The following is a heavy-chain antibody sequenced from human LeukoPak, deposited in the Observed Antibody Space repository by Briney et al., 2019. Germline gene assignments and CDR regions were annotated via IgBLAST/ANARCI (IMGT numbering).Heavy chain of an antibody. V-gene: IGHV1-69*01. CDR2: IIPIFGTA. D-gene: IGHD6-19*01. J-gene: IGHJ4*02. CDR3: ARDSSRGSASEDNDY. Sequence: SLKVSCKASGGTFSSYAISWVLQAPGQGLEWMGGIIPIFGTANYAQKFQGRVTITADESTSTAYMELSSLRSEDTAVYYCARDSSRGSASEDNDYWGQGTLVTVSS. CDR1: GGTFSSYA.